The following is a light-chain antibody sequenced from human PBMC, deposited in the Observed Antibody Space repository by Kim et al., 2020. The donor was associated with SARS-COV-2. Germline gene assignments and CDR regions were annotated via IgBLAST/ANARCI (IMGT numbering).Light chain of an antibody. CDR3: QHYNNWPPMYT. J-gene: IGKJ2*01. CDR1: QSVSSN. CDR2: GAS. V-gene: IGKV3-15*01. Sequence: EIVMTQSPATLSVSPGERATLSCRASQSVSSNLAWYQQKPGQAPRLLIYGASTRATGIPARFNGSGSGTEFTLTISSLQSEDFAVYYCQHYNNWPPMYTFGQGTKLEIK.